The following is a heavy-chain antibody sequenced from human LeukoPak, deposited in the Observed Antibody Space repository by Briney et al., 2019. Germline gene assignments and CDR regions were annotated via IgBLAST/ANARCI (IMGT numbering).Heavy chain of an antibody. CDR2: ISTYNANT. Sequence: ASVKVSCKVSGYTLTELSMHWVRQAPGKGLEWMGWISTYNANTNYALKLQGRVTLTTDTSTSTAYMELKSLRSDDTAVYYCAREECSIGVCYPSGYWGQGTLVTVSS. D-gene: IGHD2-8*01. CDR1: GYTLTELS. V-gene: IGHV1-18*01. J-gene: IGHJ4*02. CDR3: AREECSIGVCYPSGY.